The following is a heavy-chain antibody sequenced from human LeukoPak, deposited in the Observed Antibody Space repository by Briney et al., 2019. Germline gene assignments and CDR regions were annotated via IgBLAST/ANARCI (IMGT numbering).Heavy chain of an antibody. CDR1: GWSFSGYY. CDR2: INHSGST. CDR3: ATLHRRNYYFDY. Sequence: PSETLSLTCAVYGWSFSGYYWSGIRQPPGKGLEWIGEINHSGSTNYNPSLKSRVTISVDTSKNQFSLKLSSVTAADTAVYYCATLHRRNYYFDYWGQGTLVTVSS. V-gene: IGHV4-34*01. J-gene: IGHJ4*02. D-gene: IGHD1-14*01.